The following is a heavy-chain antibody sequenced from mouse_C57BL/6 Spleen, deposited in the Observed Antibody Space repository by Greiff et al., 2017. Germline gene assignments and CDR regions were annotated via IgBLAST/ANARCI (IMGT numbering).Heavy chain of an antibody. CDR2: ISYDGSN. Sequence: EVKLMESGPGLVKPSQSLSLTCSVTGYSITSGYYWNWIRQFPGNKLEWMGYISYDGSNNYNPSLKNRISITRDTAKDQFFLKLNSVTTEDTATYYCARGLPYYARDYWGQGTSVTVSS. J-gene: IGHJ4*01. D-gene: IGHD6-2*01. V-gene: IGHV3-6*01. CDR1: GYSITSGYY. CDR3: ARGLPYYARDY.